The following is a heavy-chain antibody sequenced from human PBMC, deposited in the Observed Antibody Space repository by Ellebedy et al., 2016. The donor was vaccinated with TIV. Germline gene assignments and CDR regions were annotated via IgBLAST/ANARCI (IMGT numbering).Heavy chain of an antibody. CDR3: ARGHPPLGNFDY. Sequence: SETLSLXXTVSGGSISSYSWNWIRQPPGKGLEWIGYIYYSGSTNYNPSLKSRVTISVDTSKNQFSLKLSSVTAADTAVYYCARGHPPLGNFDYWGQGTLVTVSS. J-gene: IGHJ4*02. CDR2: IYYSGST. V-gene: IGHV4-59*01. CDR1: GGSISSYS.